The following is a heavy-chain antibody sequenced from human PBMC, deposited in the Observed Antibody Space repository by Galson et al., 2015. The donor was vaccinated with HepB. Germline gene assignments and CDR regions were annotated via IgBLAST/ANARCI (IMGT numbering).Heavy chain of an antibody. V-gene: IGHV3-30-3*01. D-gene: IGHD3-3*01. CDR2: ILYDGNNK. J-gene: IGHJ4*02. CDR3: ARGPTYYDVWSGYYIDY. CDR1: GFTFSNYA. Sequence: SLRLSCAASGFTFSNYAMHWVRQAPGKGLECVALILYDGNNKYYADSAKGRFTISRDNSKNTLYLEMNSLRAEDSAVYYCARGPTYYDVWSGYYIDYWGQGTLVTVSS.